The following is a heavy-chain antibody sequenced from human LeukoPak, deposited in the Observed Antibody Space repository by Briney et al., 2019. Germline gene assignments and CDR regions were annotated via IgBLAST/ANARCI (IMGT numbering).Heavy chain of an antibody. J-gene: IGHJ4*02. V-gene: IGHV4-34*01. CDR1: GGSFSGYY. D-gene: IGHD2-2*02. CDR3: ASRYCSSTSCYNDY. CDR2: INHSGST. Sequence: SETLSLTCAVYGGSFSGYYWSWIRQPPGKGLEWIGEINHSGSTNYNPSLKSRVAISVDTSKNQFSLKLSSVTAADTAVYYCASRYCSSTSCYNDYWGQGTLVTVSS.